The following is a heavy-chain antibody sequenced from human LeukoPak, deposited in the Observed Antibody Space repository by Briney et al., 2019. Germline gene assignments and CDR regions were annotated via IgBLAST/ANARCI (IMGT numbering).Heavy chain of an antibody. CDR3: ARHSGAQNGPYYYYMDV. Sequence: GESLKISCKGFGYSFPSYWIGWVRQMPGKGLEWGGIIYPGDSDTKYSPSFQGRVTISAHKSISTAYLQWSGLRASDTAMYYCARHSGAQNGPYYYYMDVWGKGTTVTVSS. D-gene: IGHD1-26*01. V-gene: IGHV5-51*01. CDR1: GYSFPSYW. J-gene: IGHJ6*03. CDR2: IYPGDSDT.